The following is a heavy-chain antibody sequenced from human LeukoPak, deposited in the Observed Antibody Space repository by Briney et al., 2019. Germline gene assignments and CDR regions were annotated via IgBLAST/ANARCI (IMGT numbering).Heavy chain of an antibody. CDR2: IYYSGST. CDR1: GGSISSSSYY. CDR3: AIYSSSSGAFDI. D-gene: IGHD6-6*01. J-gene: IGHJ3*02. Sequence: SETLSLTCTVSGGSISSSSYYWGWIRQPPGKGLEWIGSIYYSGSTYYNPSLKSRVTISVDTSKNQFSLKLSSVTAADTAMYYCAIYSSSSGAFDIWGQGTMVTVSS. V-gene: IGHV4-39*07.